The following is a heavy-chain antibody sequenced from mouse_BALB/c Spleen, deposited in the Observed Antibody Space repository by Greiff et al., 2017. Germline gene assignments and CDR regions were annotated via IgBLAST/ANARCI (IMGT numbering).Heavy chain of an antibody. J-gene: IGHJ4*01. CDR1: GYTFTSYW. CDR3: TRSQTGYAMDY. Sequence: QVQLQQPGAELVRPGASVKLSCKASGYTFTSYWINWVKQRPGQGLEWIGNIYPSDSYTNYNQKFKDKATLTVDKSSSTAYMQLSSPTSEDSAVYYCTRSQTGYAMDYWGQGTSVTVSS. D-gene: IGHD4-1*01. CDR2: IYPSDSYT. V-gene: IGHV1-69*02.